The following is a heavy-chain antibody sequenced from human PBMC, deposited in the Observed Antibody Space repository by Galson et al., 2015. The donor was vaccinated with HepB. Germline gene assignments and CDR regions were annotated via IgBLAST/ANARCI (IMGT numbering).Heavy chain of an antibody. CDR2: ISSSSSTI. D-gene: IGHD3-22*01. CDR3: ARVYYYDSSGPGDY. V-gene: IGHV3-48*01. Sequence: SLRLSCAASGFTFSSYSMNWVRQAPGKGLEWVSYISSSSSTIYYADSVKGRFTISRDNAKNSLYLQMNSLRAEDTAVYYCARVYYYDSSGPGDYWGQGTLVTVSS. CDR1: GFTFSSYS. J-gene: IGHJ4*02.